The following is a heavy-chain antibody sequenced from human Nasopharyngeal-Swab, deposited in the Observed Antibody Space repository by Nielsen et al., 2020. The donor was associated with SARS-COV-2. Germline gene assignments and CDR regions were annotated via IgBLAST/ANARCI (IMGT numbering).Heavy chain of an antibody. CDR1: GGPSSGYY. CDR3: ARARYYDSSGYGGYYYYGMDV. CDR2: INHSGST. V-gene: IGHV4-34*01. D-gene: IGHD3-22*01. Sequence: SETLSLTCAAYGGPSSGYYWSWIRQPPGKGLEWIGEINHSGSTNYNPSLKSRVTISVDTSKNQFSLKLSSVTAADTAVYYCARARYYDSSGYGGYYYYGMDVWGQGTTVTVSS. J-gene: IGHJ6*02.